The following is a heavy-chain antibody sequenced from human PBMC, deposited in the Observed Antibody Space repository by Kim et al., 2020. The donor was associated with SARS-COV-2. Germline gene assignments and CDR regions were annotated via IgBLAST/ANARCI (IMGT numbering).Heavy chain of an antibody. CDR1: GGSISSYY. V-gene: IGHV4-59*13. D-gene: IGHD6-6*01. J-gene: IGHJ4*02. CDR2: IYYSGST. CDR3: ARGGEYSSSIADY. Sequence: SETLSLTCTVSGGSISSYYWSWIRQPPGKGLEWIGYIYYSGSTNYNPSLKSRVTISVDTSKNQFSLKLSSVTAADTAVYYCARGGEYSSSIADYWGQGTLVTVSS.